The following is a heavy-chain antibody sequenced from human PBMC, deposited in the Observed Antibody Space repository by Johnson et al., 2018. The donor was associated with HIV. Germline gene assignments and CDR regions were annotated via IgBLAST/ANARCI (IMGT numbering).Heavy chain of an antibody. V-gene: IGHV3-30*02. CDR1: GFTFSSYG. CDR2: IRYDGSNK. CDR3: AKNQEVSREDAFDI. J-gene: IGHJ3*02. D-gene: IGHD3-3*02. Sequence: QVQLVESGGGVVQPGTSLTLSCAASGFTFSSYGMHWVRQAPGKGLEWVAFIRYDGSNKYYADSVKGRFTISRDNSKNTLYLQMNSLRAEDTAVYYCAKNQEVSREDAFDIWGQGTMVTVSS.